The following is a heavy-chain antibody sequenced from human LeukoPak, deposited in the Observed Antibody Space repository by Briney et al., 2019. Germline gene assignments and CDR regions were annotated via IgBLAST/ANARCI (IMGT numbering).Heavy chain of an antibody. D-gene: IGHD2-2*03. CDR2: INAGNGNT. CDR3: ARPSGYCSSTSCYYYYYGMDV. V-gene: IGHV1-3*01. Sequence: ASVKVSCKASGYTFTSSVIHWVRQAPGQRLEWMGWINAGNGNTKYSQKFQGRVTITRDTSASTAYMELSSLRSEDTAVYYCARPSGYCSSTSCYYYYYGMDVWGQGTTVTVSS. CDR1: GYTFTSSV. J-gene: IGHJ6*02.